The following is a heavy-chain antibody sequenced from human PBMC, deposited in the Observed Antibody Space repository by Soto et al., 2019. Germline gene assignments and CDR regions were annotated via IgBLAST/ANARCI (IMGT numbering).Heavy chain of an antibody. D-gene: IGHD6-6*01. Sequence: PSETLSLTCTVSGGSISSSSYYWGWIRQPPGKGLDWIGSIYYSGSTYYNPSLKSRLTISVDTSKNQFSLRLNSVTAADTAVYYCARQAGGYSSSSAYFYYYGMDVWGLGTTVTVSS. CDR1: GGSISSSSYY. V-gene: IGHV4-39*01. J-gene: IGHJ6*02. CDR3: ARQAGGYSSSSAYFYYYGMDV. CDR2: IYYSGST.